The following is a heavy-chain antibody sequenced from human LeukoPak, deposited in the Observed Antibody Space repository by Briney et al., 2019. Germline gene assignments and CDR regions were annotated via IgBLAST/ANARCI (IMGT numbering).Heavy chain of an antibody. V-gene: IGHV4-39*01. D-gene: IGHD3-3*01. CDR2: IYYSGST. Sequence: SETLSLTCTVSGGSISSSSYYWGWIRQPPGKGLEWIGSIYYSGSTYYNPSLKSRVTISVDTSKNQFSLKLSSVTAADTAVYYCARLLAHYFDYWGQGTLVTVSS. CDR1: GGSISSSSYY. J-gene: IGHJ4*02. CDR3: ARLLAHYFDY.